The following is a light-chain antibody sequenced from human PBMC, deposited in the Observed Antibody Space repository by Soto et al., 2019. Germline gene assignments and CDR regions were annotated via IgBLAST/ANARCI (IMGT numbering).Light chain of an antibody. CDR1: QSVSSY. CDR2: DAS. Sequence: EIVLTQSPATLSLSPGERATLSCRASQSVSSYLAWYQQKPGQAPRRLLYDASNRATGIPARFSGSGSETDFTPTISRLQAEYFAVYYCQQRSNWPIFGQGTKLEIK. V-gene: IGKV3-11*01. CDR3: QQRSNWPI. J-gene: IGKJ2*01.